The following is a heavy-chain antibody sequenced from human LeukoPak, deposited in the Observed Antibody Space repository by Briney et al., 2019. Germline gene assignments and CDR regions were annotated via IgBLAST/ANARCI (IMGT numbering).Heavy chain of an antibody. CDR3: ARGRGVAAAGGGWFDP. V-gene: IGHV4-34*01. J-gene: IGHJ5*02. CDR1: GGSFSGYY. CDR2: INHSGST. Sequence: SETLSLACAVYGGSFSGYYWGWIRQPPGKGLEWIGEINHSGSTNYNPFLKSRVTISVDTSKNQFSLKLSSVTAADTAVYYCARGRGVAAAGGGWFDPWGQGTLVTVSS. D-gene: IGHD6-13*01.